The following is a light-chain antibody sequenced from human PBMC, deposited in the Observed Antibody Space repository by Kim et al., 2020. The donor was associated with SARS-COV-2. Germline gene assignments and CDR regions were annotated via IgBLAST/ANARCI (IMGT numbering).Light chain of an antibody. CDR2: RDS. CDR3: QVWDSSTVV. V-gene: IGLV3-9*01. J-gene: IGLJ2*01. CDR1: KIGSKN. Sequence: SVALGQTARITCGGNKIGSKNVRWYQQKPGQAPVLVIYRDSNRPSGIPERFSGSNSGNTATLTISRAQARDEADYYCQVWDSSTVVFGGGTQLTVL.